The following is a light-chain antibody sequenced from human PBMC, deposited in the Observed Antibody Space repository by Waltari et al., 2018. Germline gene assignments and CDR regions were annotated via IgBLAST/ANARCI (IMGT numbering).Light chain of an antibody. CDR3: SSYTSSAVL. CDR1: SSDVGGYNS. J-gene: IGLJ2*01. CDR2: AVT. V-gene: IGLV2-14*01. Sequence: QSALTQPASVSGSPGQSITISCTGTSSDVGGYNSVSWFQQHPGKAPKVMIYAVTYRPSGVSNRFSGSKSGSTASLTISGLQAEDEGDYYCSSYTSSAVLFGGGTKVTVL.